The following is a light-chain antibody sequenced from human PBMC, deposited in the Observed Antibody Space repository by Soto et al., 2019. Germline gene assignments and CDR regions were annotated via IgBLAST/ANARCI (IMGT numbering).Light chain of an antibody. CDR2: EVS. Sequence: QSVLTQPPSASGSPGQSVAISCTGTSSDVGAYNYVSWYQQHPGKAPKLIIYEVSKRPSGVPDRFSGSKSGNTASLTVSGLQADDEADYYCASEAGSKVFGGGIQLTVL. CDR1: SSDVGAYNY. J-gene: IGLJ7*01. V-gene: IGLV2-8*01. CDR3: ASEAGSKV.